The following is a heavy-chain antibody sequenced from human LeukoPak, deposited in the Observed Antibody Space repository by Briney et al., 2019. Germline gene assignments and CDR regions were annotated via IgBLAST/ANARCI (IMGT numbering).Heavy chain of an antibody. J-gene: IGHJ3*02. Sequence: ASVKVSCKASGYTFTGYHIHWVRQAPGQGLVWMGWINPKSGGTNYAQKFEGWVTMTRDTSMSTVYMELSRLKSDDTAVYYCARDSGWEVVLYASEIWGQGTMVTVSS. CDR2: INPKSGGT. CDR1: GYTFTGYH. D-gene: IGHD1-26*01. V-gene: IGHV1-2*04. CDR3: ARDSGWEVVLYASEI.